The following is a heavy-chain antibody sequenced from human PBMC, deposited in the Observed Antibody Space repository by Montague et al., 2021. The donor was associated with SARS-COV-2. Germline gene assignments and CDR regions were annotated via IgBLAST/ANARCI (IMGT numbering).Heavy chain of an antibody. J-gene: IGHJ4*02. V-gene: IGHV4-4*07. D-gene: IGHD2-15*01. CDR1: GGSISSYY. CDR3: GRGVVAATPVVDY. CDR2: IYIRETA. Sequence: SETLSLTCTVPGGSISSYYWSWIRQPAGKGLEWIGRIYIRETATYNPSLTSRVIMSADTSKNQISLKLSSVTAADTAVYYCGRGVVAATPVVDYWGRGTLVTVSS.